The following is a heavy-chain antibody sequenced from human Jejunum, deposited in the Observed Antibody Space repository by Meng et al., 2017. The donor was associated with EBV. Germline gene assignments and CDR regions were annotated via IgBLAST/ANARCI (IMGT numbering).Heavy chain of an antibody. Sequence: EGQSVGAGGGWLKPGGSLSLSCVVSGFTLNNAWMIWVRLAQGKGLEWVGRLKSKIHGGTTDYAAPVKGRFTISGDDSKNTLYLQMDSLKTEDTAVYYCTGDSGHPGRDWFDPWGLGTLVTVSS. D-gene: IGHD5-12*01. CDR3: TGDSGHPGRDWFDP. CDR1: GFTLNNAW. CDR2: LKSKIHGGTT. J-gene: IGHJ5*02. V-gene: IGHV3-15*01.